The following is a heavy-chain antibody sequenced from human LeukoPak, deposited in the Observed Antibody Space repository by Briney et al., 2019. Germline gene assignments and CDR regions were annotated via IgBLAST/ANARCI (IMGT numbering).Heavy chain of an antibody. CDR2: ISAYNGNT. Sequence: GASVKVSCKASGYTFTSYGISWVRQAPGQGLEWMGWISAYNGNTNYAQKLQGRVTMTTDTSTSTAYMELRSLRSDDTAVYYCARDAVWYYDFWGGYHTFDYWGQGTLVTVSS. CDR1: GYTFTSYG. D-gene: IGHD3-3*01. V-gene: IGHV1-18*01. J-gene: IGHJ4*02. CDR3: ARDAVWYYDFWGGYHTFDY.